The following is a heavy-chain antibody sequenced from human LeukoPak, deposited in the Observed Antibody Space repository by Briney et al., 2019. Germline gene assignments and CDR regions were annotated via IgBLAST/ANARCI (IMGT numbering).Heavy chain of an antibody. CDR1: GGTFSSYA. V-gene: IGHV1-69*13. CDR2: IIPIFGTA. D-gene: IGHD4-17*01. Sequence: ASVKVSCKASGGTFSSYAISWVRQAPGQGLEWMGGIIPIFGTANYAQKFQGRVTITADESTSTAYMELSSLRSEGTAVYYCARVGSYGDSSAEYFQHWGQGTLVTVSS. J-gene: IGHJ1*01. CDR3: ARVGSYGDSSAEYFQH.